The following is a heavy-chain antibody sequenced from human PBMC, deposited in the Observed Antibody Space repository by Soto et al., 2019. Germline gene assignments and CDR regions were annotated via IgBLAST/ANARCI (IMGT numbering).Heavy chain of an antibody. CDR1: GFTFSSYS. CDR3: ARDHAYCDFWSGHQVYYYYGMDV. V-gene: IGHV3-21*01. Sequence: EVQLVESGGGLVKPGGSLRLSCAASGFTFSSYSMNWVRQAPGKGLEWVSSISSSSSYIYYADSAKGRFTSSRDNAKNSLYLQIDSLRAEDTAVYYSARDHAYCDFWSGHQVYYYYGMDVWGQGTTVTVSS. CDR2: ISSSSSYI. J-gene: IGHJ6*02. D-gene: IGHD3-3*01.